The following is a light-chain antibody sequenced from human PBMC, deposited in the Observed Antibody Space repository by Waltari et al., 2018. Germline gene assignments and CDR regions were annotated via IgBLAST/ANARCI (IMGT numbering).Light chain of an antibody. J-gene: IGKJ2*01. Sequence: EVLMTQSPPTLSVSPGERATLSCRASQSIARNLAWYKQKPGQAPRLLIYGASTRATDVPDRFSGSGSGTEFTLTISSLQSEDFAVYYCQQYNNWRTLGQGTKLEIK. CDR2: GAS. V-gene: IGKV3-15*01. CDR3: QQYNNWRT. CDR1: QSIARN.